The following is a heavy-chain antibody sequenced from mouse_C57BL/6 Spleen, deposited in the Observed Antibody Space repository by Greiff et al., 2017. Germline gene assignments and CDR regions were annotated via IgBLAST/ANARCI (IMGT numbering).Heavy chain of an antibody. CDR1: GYSITSGYY. J-gene: IGHJ2*01. CDR2: ISYDGSN. V-gene: IGHV3-6*01. CDR3: AREGDYYYGSSYNFDY. Sequence: DVQLQESGPGLVKPSQSLSLTCSVTGYSITSGYYWNWIRQFPGNKLEWMGYISYDGSNNYNPSLKNRISITRDTSKNQFFLKLNSVTTEDTATYYCAREGDYYYGSSYNFDYWGQGTTLTVSS. D-gene: IGHD1-1*01.